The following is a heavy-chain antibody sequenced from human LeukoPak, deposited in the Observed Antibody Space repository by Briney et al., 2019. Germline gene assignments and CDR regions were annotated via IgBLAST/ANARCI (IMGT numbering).Heavy chain of an antibody. Sequence: PGGSLRLSCAASGFTFSSYAMHWVRQAPGKGLEWVAVIWYDGSNKYYADSVKGRFTISRDNSKNTLYLQMNSLRAEDTAVYYCARDHYYDSSGGDYWGQGTLVTVSS. D-gene: IGHD3-22*01. CDR3: ARDHYYDSSGGDY. CDR1: GFTFSSYA. CDR2: IWYDGSNK. V-gene: IGHV3-33*08. J-gene: IGHJ4*02.